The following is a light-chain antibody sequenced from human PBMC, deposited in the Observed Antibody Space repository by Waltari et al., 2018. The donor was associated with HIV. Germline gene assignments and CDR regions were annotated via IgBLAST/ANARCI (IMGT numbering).Light chain of an antibody. CDR1: SNHVGTPG. Sequence: QAGLTQPPSVSKGLSETATLTCTGNSNHVGTPGADWLQQHQGHPPKLLSYRNNNRPSGISERFSASRSGNTASLTITGLQPEDEADYYCSAWDSSLSAVVFGGGTKLTVL. CDR3: SAWDSSLSAVV. J-gene: IGLJ2*01. CDR2: RNN. V-gene: IGLV10-54*04.